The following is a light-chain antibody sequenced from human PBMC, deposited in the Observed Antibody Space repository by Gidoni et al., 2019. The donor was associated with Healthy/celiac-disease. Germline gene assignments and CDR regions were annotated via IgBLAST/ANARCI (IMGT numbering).Light chain of an antibody. J-gene: IGKJ1*01. CDR1: QSISSW. CDR2: KAS. CDR3: QQYNSYLT. V-gene: IGKV1-5*03. Sequence: DIQMTQSPSTLSASVGDRFTITCRASQSISSWLAWYQQKPGKAPKLLIYKASSLESGVPSRFSGSGSGTEFTLTISSLQPDDFATYYCQQYNSYLTFGQGTKVEIK.